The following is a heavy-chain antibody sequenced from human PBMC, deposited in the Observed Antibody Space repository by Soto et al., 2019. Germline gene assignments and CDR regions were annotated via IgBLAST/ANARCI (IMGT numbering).Heavy chain of an antibody. Sequence: ASETLSLTCTVSGGSISSGGYYWSWIRQHPGKGLEWIGYIYYSGSTYYNPSLKSRVTISVDTSKNQFSLKLSSVTAADTAVYYCARDYYDSSAYYRGYYYYGMDVWGQGTTVTVSS. J-gene: IGHJ6*02. D-gene: IGHD3-22*01. CDR3: ARDYYDSSAYYRGYYYYGMDV. V-gene: IGHV4-31*03. CDR2: IYYSGST. CDR1: GGSISSGGYY.